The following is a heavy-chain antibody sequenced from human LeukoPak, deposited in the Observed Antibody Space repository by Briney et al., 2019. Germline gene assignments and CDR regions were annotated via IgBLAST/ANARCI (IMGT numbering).Heavy chain of an antibody. Sequence: PSETLSLTCTVSGGSVNSGNYFWSWFRQPLGRGLEWIGYIQNSATTNYNPPLESRVTIFVDSSKDQFSLRVTSVTAADTAVYYCATDYSNFYGMDVWGQGTTVTVSS. CDR1: GGSVNSGNYF. V-gene: IGHV4-61*01. CDR3: ATDYSNFYGMDV. J-gene: IGHJ6*02. D-gene: IGHD4-11*01. CDR2: IQNSATT.